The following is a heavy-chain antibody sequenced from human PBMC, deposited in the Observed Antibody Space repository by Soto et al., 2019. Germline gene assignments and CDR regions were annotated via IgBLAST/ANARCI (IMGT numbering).Heavy chain of an antibody. CDR3: AKGGYRAYDSSGYDHFDY. D-gene: IGHD3-22*01. CDR2: ISWHSGSI. Sequence: EVQLVESGGGLVQPGRSLRLSCAASGFTFDDYAMHLVRQPPGKGLEWVAGISWHSGSIGYADSVKGRFTISRDKAKNSLYLQMNSLRAEDTALYYCAKGGYRAYDSSGYDHFDYWGQGTLVTVSS. V-gene: IGHV3-9*01. J-gene: IGHJ4*02. CDR1: GFTFDDYA.